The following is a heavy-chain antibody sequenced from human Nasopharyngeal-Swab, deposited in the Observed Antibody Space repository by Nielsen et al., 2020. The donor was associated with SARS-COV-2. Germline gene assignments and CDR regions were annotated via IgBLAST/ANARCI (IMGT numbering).Heavy chain of an antibody. D-gene: IGHD1-26*01. CDR2: IYHGGNT. CDR1: GDSIISFNW. J-gene: IGHJ4*02. CDR3: ARNLYTTTWKTLFDF. V-gene: IGHV4-4*02. Sequence: GSLRLSCDVSGDSIISFNWWSWVRQSPGQGLEWIGEIYHGGNTNYNPSLRSRVTISMDKSKNQFSLTLSSVTAADTAVYYCARNLYTTTWKTLFDFWGQGTLVTVSS.